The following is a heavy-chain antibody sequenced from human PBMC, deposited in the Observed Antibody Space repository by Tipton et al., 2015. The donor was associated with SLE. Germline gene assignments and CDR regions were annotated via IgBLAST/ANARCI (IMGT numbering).Heavy chain of an antibody. CDR1: GGSVSNYY. D-gene: IGHD5-12*01. J-gene: IGHJ4*02. CDR3: GRLREVFRWDSGDERPIAIDH. Sequence: TLSLTCTVSGGSVSNYYCTWIRQPPGKGLEYIGYFSYTGSTKYNPSLKSRLTISIDTSKNQFSLRLTSVTAGDTAVYYCGRLREVFRWDSGDERPIAIDHWGQGALVTVSS. CDR2: FSYTGST. V-gene: IGHV4-59*08.